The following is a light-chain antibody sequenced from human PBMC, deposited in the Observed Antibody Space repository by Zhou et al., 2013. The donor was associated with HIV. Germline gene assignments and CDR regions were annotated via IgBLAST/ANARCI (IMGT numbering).Light chain of an antibody. Sequence: DIQMTQSPSSLSASVGDRVTITCRASQSISIYLNWYQQKPGKAPNLLISAASSLHSGVPSRFSGSGSGTDFTLTISSLQPEDFATYYCQQSYTTPLTFGGGTRVEIK. CDR1: QSISIY. V-gene: IGKV1-39*01. CDR2: AAS. CDR3: QQSYTTPLT. J-gene: IGKJ4*01.